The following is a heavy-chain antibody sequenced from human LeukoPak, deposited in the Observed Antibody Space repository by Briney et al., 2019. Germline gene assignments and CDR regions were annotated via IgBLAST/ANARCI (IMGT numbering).Heavy chain of an antibody. J-gene: IGHJ5*02. V-gene: IGHV4-31*03. CDR3: ARDSYYYDSSGYYSYWFDP. D-gene: IGHD3-22*01. CDR1: GGSISSGGYY. Sequence: SETLSLTCTVSGGSISSGGYYWSWIRQHPGKGLEWIGYIYYSGSTYYNPSLKSRVTISVDTSKNQFSLKLSSVTAADTAVYYCARDSYYYDSSGYYSYWFDPWGQGTLVTVSS. CDR2: IYYSGST.